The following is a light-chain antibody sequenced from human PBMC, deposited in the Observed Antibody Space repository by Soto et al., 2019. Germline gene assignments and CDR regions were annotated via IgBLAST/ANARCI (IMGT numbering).Light chain of an antibody. CDR1: QGIRHY. CDR3: LQDYNYPLT. V-gene: IGKV1-6*01. CDR2: AAS. Sequence: AIQMTQSPSSLSASVGDRVTITCRASQGIRHYLGWYQQKPGKAPKLLIYAASSLHSGVPSRFSGSGSGTDFTLTISSLQPEDFATYYCLQDYNYPLTFGGGTKVEIK. J-gene: IGKJ4*01.